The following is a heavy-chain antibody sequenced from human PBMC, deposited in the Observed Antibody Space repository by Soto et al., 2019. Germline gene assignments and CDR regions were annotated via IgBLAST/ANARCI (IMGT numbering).Heavy chain of an antibody. CDR2: IYYSGST. CDR1: GGSISSYH. D-gene: IGHD6-19*01. J-gene: IGHJ4*02. CDR3: ARVSSGWSPPDY. Sequence: SETLSLTCTVSGGSISSYHWSWIRQPPGKGLEWIGYIYYSGSTNYNPSLKSRVTISVDTSKNQFSLKLSSVTAADTAVYYCARVSSGWSPPDYWGQGTLVTVSS. V-gene: IGHV4-59*01.